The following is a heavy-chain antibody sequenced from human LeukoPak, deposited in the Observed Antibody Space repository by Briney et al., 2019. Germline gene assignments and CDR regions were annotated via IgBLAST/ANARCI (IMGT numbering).Heavy chain of an antibody. D-gene: IGHD2-21*01. Sequence: GGSLRLSCAASGFTFSSYGMSWVRQAPGKGLEWVSAITGSGGSTYYADSVKGRFTFSRDNSKNTLYLQMNSLRAEDTAVYYCAKDFGNYALWCAFDIWGQGTMVTVSS. CDR2: ITGSGGST. CDR3: AKDFGNYALWCAFDI. CDR1: GFTFSSYG. J-gene: IGHJ3*02. V-gene: IGHV3-23*01.